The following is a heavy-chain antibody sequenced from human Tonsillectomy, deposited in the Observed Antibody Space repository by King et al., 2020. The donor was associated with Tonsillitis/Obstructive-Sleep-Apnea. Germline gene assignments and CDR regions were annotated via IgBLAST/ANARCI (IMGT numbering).Heavy chain of an antibody. J-gene: IGHJ4*02. CDR3: ASTPYGSGTYFYFDY. Sequence: EVQLVESGGGLVQPGGSLRLSCAASGSTFSSHAMSWVRQAPGKGLEWVSTISGSGGATYYADSVKGRFTISRDKSKNTLYLQMNSLRAEDTAVYYCASTPYGSGTYFYFDYWGQGTLVTVSS. CDR2: ISGSGGAT. D-gene: IGHD3-10*01. CDR1: GSTFSSHA. V-gene: IGHV3-23*04.